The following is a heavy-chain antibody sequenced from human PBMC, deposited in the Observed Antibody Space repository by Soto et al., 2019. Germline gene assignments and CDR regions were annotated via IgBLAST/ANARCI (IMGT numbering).Heavy chain of an antibody. CDR2: ISAYNGNT. Sequence: ASVKVSCKASGYTFTSYGISWVRQAPGQGLEWMGWISAYNGNTNYAQKLQGRVTMTTDTSTSTAYMELRSLRSDDTAVYYCATDHLGGYSYGYWFDPWGQGTLVTVSS. CDR3: ATDHLGGYSYGYWFDP. CDR1: GYTFTSYG. V-gene: IGHV1-18*01. D-gene: IGHD5-18*01. J-gene: IGHJ5*02.